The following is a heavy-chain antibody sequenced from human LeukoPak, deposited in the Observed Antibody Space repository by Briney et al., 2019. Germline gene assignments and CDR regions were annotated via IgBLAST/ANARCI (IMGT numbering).Heavy chain of an antibody. D-gene: IGHD3-22*01. CDR2: IYYSGST. CDR3: ARSAQSGYYSGRKFVAFDI. V-gene: IGHV4-39*01. Sequence: SETLSLTCTVSGGSISSSSYYWGWIRQPPGKGLEWIGSIYYSGSTYYNPSLKSRVTISVDTSKNQFSLKLSSVTAADTAVYYCARSAQSGYYSGRKFVAFDIWGQGTMVTVSS. CDR1: GGSISSSSYY. J-gene: IGHJ3*02.